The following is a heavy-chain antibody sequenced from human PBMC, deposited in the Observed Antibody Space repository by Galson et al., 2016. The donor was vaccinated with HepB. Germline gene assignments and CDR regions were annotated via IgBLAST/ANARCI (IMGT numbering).Heavy chain of an antibody. CDR2: ISSSSSYM. D-gene: IGHD6-19*01. J-gene: IGHJ4*02. CDR1: GFTFSSYS. V-gene: IGHV3-21*01. CDR3: ATSSGWHYLV. Sequence: SLRLSCAASGFTFSSYSMNWVRQAPGKGLGWVSSISSSSSYMYCADSVKGRFTISRDNAKNSLYLQMNSQRAEDTAVYYCATSSGWHYLVWGQGTLVTVSS.